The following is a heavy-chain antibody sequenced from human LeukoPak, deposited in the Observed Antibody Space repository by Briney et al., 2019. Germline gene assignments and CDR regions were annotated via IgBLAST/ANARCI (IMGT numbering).Heavy chain of an antibody. J-gene: IGHJ4*02. CDR2: IGGSGTST. Sequence: GGSLRLSCTASGFTFSSCAMNWVRQAPGKGLEWASTIGGSGTSTYYADSVKGRFTISRDNSKNTLHLQMNSLRAEDTAVYYCAKGASPSPVYFDHWGQGTLVTVSS. D-gene: IGHD1-26*01. CDR1: GFTFSSCA. V-gene: IGHV3-23*01. CDR3: AKGASPSPVYFDH.